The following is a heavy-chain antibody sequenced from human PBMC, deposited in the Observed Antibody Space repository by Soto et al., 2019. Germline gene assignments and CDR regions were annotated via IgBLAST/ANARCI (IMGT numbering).Heavy chain of an antibody. CDR3: ARGGYDFGSGPVPSADY. CDR2: VSYNGST. D-gene: IGHD3-3*01. Sequence: PSETLSLTCSISSASFSGCFLMWIRQPPGKGLEWIGYVSYNGSTNYSPSLKSRVTISIDTSKKQFSLNLNSMTAADTAFYFCARGGYDFGSGPVPSADYWGTGILVTASS. V-gene: IGHV4-59*01. J-gene: IGHJ4*02. CDR1: SASFSGCF.